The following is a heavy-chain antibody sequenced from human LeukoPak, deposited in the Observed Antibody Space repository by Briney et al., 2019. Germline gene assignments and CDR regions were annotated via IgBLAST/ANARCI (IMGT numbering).Heavy chain of an antibody. CDR1: GGSISSSSYF. Sequence: SETLSLTCTVSGGSISSSSYFWGWIRQPPGKGLEWIATISYSGSTFYIPSLKSRVTISVDTSKNQFSLKLGSVTAADTAVYYCARQGRSYCSGGSRYPSGFDIWGQGTVVTVSS. D-gene: IGHD2-15*01. CDR2: ISYSGST. J-gene: IGHJ3*02. CDR3: ARQGRSYCSGGSRYPSGFDI. V-gene: IGHV4-39*01.